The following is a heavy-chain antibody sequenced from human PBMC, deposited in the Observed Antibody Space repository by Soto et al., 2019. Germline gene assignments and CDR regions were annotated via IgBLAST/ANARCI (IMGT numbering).Heavy chain of an antibody. J-gene: IGHJ4*02. Sequence: QVQLQESGPGLVKPSGTLSLTCTVSGASISSTSSGDWWSWVRQPPGKGLEWIGEIHHSGNSNYNPSLKSRVTMSVDKSKNQFSLRLSSVTAADTAVYYCAKMVGTTLVDYCGQGTLVTVSS. V-gene: IGHV4-4*02. CDR2: IHHSGNS. CDR3: AKMVGTTLVDY. CDR1: GASISSTSSGDW. D-gene: IGHD1-26*01.